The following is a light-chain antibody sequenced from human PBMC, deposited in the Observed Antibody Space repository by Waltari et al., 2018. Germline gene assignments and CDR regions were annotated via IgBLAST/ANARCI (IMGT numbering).Light chain of an antibody. CDR1: QSISSY. J-gene: IGKJ3*01. CDR3: LQYSTTPRT. Sequence: DIQMTQSPSSLSASVGDRVTITCRASQSISSYLNWYQKKPGKAPKLLIYAASGLQSGVPSRFSGSGSGTDFTLTISSLQAEDVAVYYCLQYSTTPRTFGPGTKVEIK. CDR2: AAS. V-gene: IGKV1-39*01.